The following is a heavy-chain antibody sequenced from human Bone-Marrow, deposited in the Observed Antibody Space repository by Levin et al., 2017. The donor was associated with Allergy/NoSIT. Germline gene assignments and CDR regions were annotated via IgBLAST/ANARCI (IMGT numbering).Heavy chain of an antibody. CDR2: ISSSSSYI. D-gene: IGHD2-2*01. CDR1: GFTFSSYS. CDR3: ARTYCSSTSCPPGWFDP. Sequence: GSLRLSCAASGFTFSSYSMNWVRQAPGKGLEWVSSISSSSSYIYYADSVKGRFTISRDNAKNSLYLQMNSLRAEDTAVYYCARTYCSSTSCPPGWFDPWGQGTLVTVSS. V-gene: IGHV3-21*01. J-gene: IGHJ5*02.